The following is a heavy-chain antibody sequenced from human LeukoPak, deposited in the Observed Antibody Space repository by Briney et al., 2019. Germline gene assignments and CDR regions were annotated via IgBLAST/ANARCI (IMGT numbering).Heavy chain of an antibody. Sequence: PSGTLSLTCAVSGGSISSSNWWSWVRQPPGKGLEWIGEIYHSGSTNYNPSLMSRVTISVDKSKNQFSLKLSSVTAADTAVYYCARDLLEWPDAFDIWGQGTMVTVSS. CDR1: GGSISSSNW. J-gene: IGHJ3*02. CDR2: IYHSGST. D-gene: IGHD3-3*01. CDR3: ARDLLEWPDAFDI. V-gene: IGHV4-4*02.